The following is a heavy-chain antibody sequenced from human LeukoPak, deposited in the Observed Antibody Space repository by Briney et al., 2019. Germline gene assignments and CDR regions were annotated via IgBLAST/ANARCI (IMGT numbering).Heavy chain of an antibody. Sequence: SETLSLTCTVSGGSLRTYYWSWIRQPPGKGLEWIGYIYYTGSTNYNPSLKSRATISADASNNQFSLKLSSVTAADTAVYYCARHPSAVAGKTFDCWGQGTLVTVSS. CDR3: ARHPSAVAGKTFDC. CDR2: IYYTGST. V-gene: IGHV4-59*08. J-gene: IGHJ4*02. D-gene: IGHD6-19*01. CDR1: GGSLRTYY.